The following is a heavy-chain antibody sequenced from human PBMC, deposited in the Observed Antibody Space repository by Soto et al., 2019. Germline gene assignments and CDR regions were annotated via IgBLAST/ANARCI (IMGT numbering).Heavy chain of an antibody. CDR2: IYDTGST. J-gene: IGHJ2*01. CDR1: GGSIRNYY. D-gene: IGHD7-27*01. V-gene: IGHV4-59*01. CDR3: ASPGSEWHNGGPYFDL. Sequence: QVQLQESGPGLVKPSETLSLTCTVSGGSIRNYYWYWLRQPPGKGLEWIGFIYDTGSTQYNPSLESRVAISVDTSKNQFSLKLNSVTAADTAVYYCASPGSEWHNGGPYFDLWGRGTLVTVSS.